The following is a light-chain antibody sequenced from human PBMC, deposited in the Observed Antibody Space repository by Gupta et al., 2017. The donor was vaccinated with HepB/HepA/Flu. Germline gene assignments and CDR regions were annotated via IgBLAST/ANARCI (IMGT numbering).Light chain of an antibody. V-gene: IGKV1-12*01. CDR1: QDVNRW. CDR2: AAS. CDR3: QQANSLPLT. J-gene: IGKJ4*02. Sequence: DIQMTQSPSSVSASVGDRVTITCRASQDVNRWLAWYQQKPGKAPKLLIYAASTLQSGVPSRFSGSGSGTDFTLTISSLQPEDFATYFCQQANSLPLTFGRGTKVEIK.